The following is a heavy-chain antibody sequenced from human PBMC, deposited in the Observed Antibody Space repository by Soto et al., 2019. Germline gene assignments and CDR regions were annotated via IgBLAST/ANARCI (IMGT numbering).Heavy chain of an antibody. CDR1: GGTFSSYA. J-gene: IGHJ4*02. CDR2: IIPIFGTA. V-gene: IGHV1-69*13. Sequence: ASVKVSCKASGGTFSSYAISWVRQAPGQGLEWMGGIIPIFGTANYAQKFQGRVTITADESTSTAYMELSSLRAEDTAVYYCAKDHPVIEVVKVFEYWGRGALVTVSS. D-gene: IGHD3-22*01. CDR3: AKDHPVIEVVKVFEY.